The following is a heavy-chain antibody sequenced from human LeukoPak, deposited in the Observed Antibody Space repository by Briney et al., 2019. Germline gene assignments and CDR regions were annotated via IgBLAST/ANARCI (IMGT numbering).Heavy chain of an antibody. CDR3: AKTVFSGFKSYYFDY. Sequence: GGSLRLSCAASGFTFSSYAMSWVRQAPGKGLEWVSAISGSGGSTYYADSVKGRFTISRDNSKNTLCLQMNSLRAEDTAVYYCAKTVFSGFKSYYFDYWGQGTLVTVSS. V-gene: IGHV3-23*01. CDR1: GFTFSSYA. D-gene: IGHD3-22*01. CDR2: ISGSGGST. J-gene: IGHJ4*02.